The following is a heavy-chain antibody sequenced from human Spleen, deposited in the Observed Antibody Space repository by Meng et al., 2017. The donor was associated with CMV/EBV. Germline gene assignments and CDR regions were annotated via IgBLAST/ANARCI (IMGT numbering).Heavy chain of an antibody. Sequence: SGPTLVKPTQTLTLTCTFSGFSLSTSGVGVAWIRQPPGKALEWLALIFWNDDKRYSPSLKNRLTITKDTSENQVVLTMTNMDPVDTATYYCARRPHSNTWYVLDYWGQGTLVTVSS. V-gene: IGHV2-5*01. CDR1: GFSLSTSGVG. CDR3: ARRPHSNTWYVLDY. D-gene: IGHD6-13*01. CDR2: IFWNDDK. J-gene: IGHJ4*02.